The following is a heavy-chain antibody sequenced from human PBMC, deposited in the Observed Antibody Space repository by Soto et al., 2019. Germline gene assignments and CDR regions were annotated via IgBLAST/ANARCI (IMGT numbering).Heavy chain of an antibody. Sequence: ASVKVSCKASGYTFTSYAMHWVRQAPGQRLEWMGWINAGNGNTNYAQKLQGRVTMTTDTSTSTAYMELRSLRSDDTAVYYCARFSGSYYSYYYYGMDVWGQGTTVTVS. CDR2: INAGNGNT. J-gene: IGHJ6*02. CDR3: ARFSGSYYSYYYYGMDV. D-gene: IGHD1-26*01. CDR1: GYTFTSYA. V-gene: IGHV1-3*01.